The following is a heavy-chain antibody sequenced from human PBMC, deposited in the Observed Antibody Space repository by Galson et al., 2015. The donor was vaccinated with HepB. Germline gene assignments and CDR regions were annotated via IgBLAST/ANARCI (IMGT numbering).Heavy chain of an antibody. V-gene: IGHV3-7*03. Sequence: SLRLSCATSGFTFTTYWMAWVRQAPGKGLEWVARINQDGTEKYEVDSVKGRFTISRDNAKNSLYLQMNSLRDEDTAVYFCARNPSYFDYWAQGTLVTVSS. CDR2: INQDGTEK. CDR1: GFTFTTYW. CDR3: ARNPSYFDY. J-gene: IGHJ4*02.